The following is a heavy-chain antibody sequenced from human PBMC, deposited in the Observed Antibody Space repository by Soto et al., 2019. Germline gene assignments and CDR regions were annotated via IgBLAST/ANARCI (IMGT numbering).Heavy chain of an antibody. V-gene: IGHV1-2*04. D-gene: IGHD6-6*01. CDR1: GYTFTGYY. CDR3: AKGRDASSSIFGNYYYYGMDA. CDR2: INPNSGGT. Sequence: ASVKVSCKAPGYTFTGYYMHWVRQAPGQGLEWMGWINPNSGGTNYAQKFQGWVTMTRDTSISTAYMELSRLRSDDTAVYYCAKGRDASSSIFGNYYYYGMDAWGQGTTVTVS. J-gene: IGHJ6*02.